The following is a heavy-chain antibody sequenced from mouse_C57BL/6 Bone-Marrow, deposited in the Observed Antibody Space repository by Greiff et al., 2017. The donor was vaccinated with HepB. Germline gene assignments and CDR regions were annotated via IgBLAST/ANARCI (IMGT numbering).Heavy chain of an antibody. CDR3: AGFITTVVGYFDY. D-gene: IGHD1-1*01. V-gene: IGHV1-80*01. CDR1: GYAFSSYW. J-gene: IGHJ2*01. CDR2: IYPGDGDT. Sequence: QVQLQQSGAELVKPGASVKISCKASGYAFSSYWMNWVKQRPGKGLEWIGQIYPGDGDTNYNGKFKGKATLTADKSSSTAYMQLSSLTSEDSAVYFCAGFITTVVGYFDYWGQGTTLTVAS.